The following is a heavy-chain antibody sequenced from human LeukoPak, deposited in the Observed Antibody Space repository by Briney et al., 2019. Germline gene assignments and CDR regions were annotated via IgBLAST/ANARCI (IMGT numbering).Heavy chain of an antibody. CDR3: ATMGYGAPRYYFDY. D-gene: IGHD4/OR15-4a*01. V-gene: IGHV1-24*01. CDR2: FDPEDGET. Sequence: GASVKVSCKVSGYTLTELSMHWVRQAPGKGLEWMGGFDPEDGETIYAQKFQGRVTMTEDTSTDTAYMELGSLRSEDTAVYYCATMGYGAPRYYFDYWGQGTLVTVSS. J-gene: IGHJ4*02. CDR1: GYTLTELS.